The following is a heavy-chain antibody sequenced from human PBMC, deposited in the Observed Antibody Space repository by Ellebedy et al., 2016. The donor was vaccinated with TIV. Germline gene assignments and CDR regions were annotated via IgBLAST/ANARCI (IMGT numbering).Heavy chain of an antibody. CDR1: GVTFASYG. Sequence: PGGSLRLSCVGSGVTFASYGMHWVRQAPGKGLEWVAIISHDGNKKYYADPVKVRFTISRANSKNTLFLQMNSLRPGDTGVHYCAKAASDFWAMDVWGQGTTVTVSS. V-gene: IGHV3-30*18. J-gene: IGHJ6*02. CDR3: AKAASDFWAMDV. D-gene: IGHD3-3*01. CDR2: ISHDGNKK.